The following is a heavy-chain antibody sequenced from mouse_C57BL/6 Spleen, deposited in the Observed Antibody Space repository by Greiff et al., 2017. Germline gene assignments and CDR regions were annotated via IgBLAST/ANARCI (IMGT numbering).Heavy chain of an antibody. D-gene: IGHD1-1*01. CDR1: GYTFTDYN. CDR2: ITPNNGGT. V-gene: IGHV1-18*01. J-gene: IGHJ4*01. Sequence: DVHLVESGPELVKPGASVKIPCKASGYTFTDYNMDWVKQSHGKSLEWIGDITPNNGGTIYNQKFKGKATLTVDKSSSTAYMELRSLTSEDTAVYYCARAYLGIYYGSFYAMDYWGQGTSDTVAS. CDR3: ARAYLGIYYGSFYAMDY.